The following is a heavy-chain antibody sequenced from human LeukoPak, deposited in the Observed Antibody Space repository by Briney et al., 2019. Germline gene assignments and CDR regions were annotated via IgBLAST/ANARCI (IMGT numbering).Heavy chain of an antibody. CDR1: GFTFTTYW. J-gene: IGHJ4*02. D-gene: IGHD3-16*02. CDR3: ARDRLMITFGGVIVMPFDY. V-gene: IGHV3-7*01. CDR2: MKPDGSEI. Sequence: PGGSLRLSCAASGFTFTTYWMSWVRQAPGKGLEWVANMKPDGSEIFYVDSVKGRFTISRDNAKNSLYLQMNSLRAEDTAVYYCARDRLMITFGGVIVMPFDYWGQGTLVTVSS.